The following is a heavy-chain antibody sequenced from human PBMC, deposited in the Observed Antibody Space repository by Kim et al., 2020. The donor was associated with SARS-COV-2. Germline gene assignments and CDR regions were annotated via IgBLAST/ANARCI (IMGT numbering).Heavy chain of an antibody. J-gene: IGHJ4*02. CDR3: ARGGARRRDGYNLDY. Sequence: SETLSLTCTVSGGSISSYYWSWIRQPPGKGLEWIGYIYYSGSTNYNPSLKSRVTISVDTSKNQFSLKLSSVTAADTAVYYCARGGARRRDGYNLDYGGQGTLVTVSS. V-gene: IGHV4-59*13. D-gene: IGHD5-12*01. CDR1: GGSISSYY. CDR2: IYYSGST.